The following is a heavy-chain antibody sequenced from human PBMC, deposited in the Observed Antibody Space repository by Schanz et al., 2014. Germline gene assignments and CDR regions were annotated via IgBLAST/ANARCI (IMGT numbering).Heavy chain of an antibody. CDR1: EYSFTSYS. CDR2: ISVYTGNT. V-gene: IGHV1-18*01. CDR3: ARSAGRDFWSGYYTRFDY. Sequence: QVHLVQSGAEVKRPGASVKVSCKASEYSFTSYSMHWVRQAPGQGLEWVGWISVYTGNTKYGQKVQGRVTMTADTSTNTAYMELRSLRSDDTAVYYCARSAGRDFWSGYYTRFDYWGQGTLVTVSS. J-gene: IGHJ4*02. D-gene: IGHD3-3*01.